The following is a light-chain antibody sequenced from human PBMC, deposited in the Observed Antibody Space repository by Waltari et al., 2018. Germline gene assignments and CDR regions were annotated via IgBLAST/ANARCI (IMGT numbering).Light chain of an antibody. Sequence: QSALTQPASVSGSPGQWITIYCTGISSDVGSHNRVFWYQHHPDKAPKPLIYEGSKRPSWVSIRFSRSNSGTTASLAISGLQADDEAYYYCCSYAGSNPFVFGGGTKLTVL. V-gene: IGLV2-23*03. CDR2: EGS. J-gene: IGLJ3*02. CDR1: SSDVGSHNR. CDR3: CSYAGSNPFV.